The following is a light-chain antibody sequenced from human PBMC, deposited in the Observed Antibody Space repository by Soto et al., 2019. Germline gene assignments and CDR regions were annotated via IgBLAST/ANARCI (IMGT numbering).Light chain of an antibody. CDR3: QHLNRYPLT. Sequence: IQLTQSPSSLSASVGERVTITCRASQGISSYLAWYQQKPGKAPKLLIYAASTLHSGVPSRFSGSGSGTDFTLTISSLQPEDFATYYWQHLNRYPLTFGPGTKVDIK. CDR1: QGISSY. V-gene: IGKV1-9*01. CDR2: AAS. J-gene: IGKJ3*01.